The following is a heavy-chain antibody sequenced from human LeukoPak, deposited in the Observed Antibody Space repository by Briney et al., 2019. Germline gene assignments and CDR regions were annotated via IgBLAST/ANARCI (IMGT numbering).Heavy chain of an antibody. CDR1: GGSISSGGYY. D-gene: IGHD3-22*01. J-gene: IGHJ4*02. Sequence: SETLSPTCTVSGGSISSGGYYWSWIRQHPGKGLEWIGYIYYSGSTYYNPSLRSRVTISVDTSKNQFSLKLSSVTAADTAVYYCARAPPTYYYDSSGYSPFDYWGQGTLVTVSS. CDR2: IYYSGST. V-gene: IGHV4-31*03. CDR3: ARAPPTYYYDSSGYSPFDY.